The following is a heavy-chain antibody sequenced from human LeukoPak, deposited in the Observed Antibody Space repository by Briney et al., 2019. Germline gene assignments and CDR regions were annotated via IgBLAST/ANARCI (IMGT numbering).Heavy chain of an antibody. CDR3: ARDPGYSSSWYWFDP. Sequence: SQTLSLTCAISGDSVSSSTAAWNWIRQSPSRGLEWLGRTYYRSKWYNDYAESVKSRITINSDTSKNQFSLQLNSVTPEDTAVYYCARDPGYSSSWYWFDPWGQGTLVTVSS. CDR1: GDSVSSSTAA. V-gene: IGHV6-1*01. J-gene: IGHJ5*02. D-gene: IGHD6-13*01. CDR2: TYYRSKWYN.